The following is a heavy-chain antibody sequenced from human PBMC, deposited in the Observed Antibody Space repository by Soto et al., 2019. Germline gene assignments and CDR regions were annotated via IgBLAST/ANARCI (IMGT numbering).Heavy chain of an antibody. J-gene: IGHJ6*02. V-gene: IGHV1-69*13. CDR1: GGTFSSYA. CDR3: ARGSYYGSGGYWVSGDYYYGMDV. D-gene: IGHD3-10*01. CDR2: IIPIFGTA. Sequence: SVKVSCKASGGTFSSYAISWVRQAPGQGLEWMGGIIPIFGTANYAQKFQGRVTITADESTSSAYMELSSLRSEDTAVYYCARGSYYGSGGYWVSGDYYYGMDVWGQGTTVTVSS.